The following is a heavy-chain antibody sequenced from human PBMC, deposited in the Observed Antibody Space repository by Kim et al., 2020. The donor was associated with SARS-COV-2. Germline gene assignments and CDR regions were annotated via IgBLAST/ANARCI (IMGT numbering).Heavy chain of an antibody. J-gene: IGHJ6*03. CDR3: SRRAVINSHYYKDV. V-gene: IGHV4-59*08. Sequence: SETLSLTCTVSGASISSHDWSWIRQPPGKGLEWIGHSGNSIYNPSLKSRVTISTDSSTNQTTLRLTSVTAADAAVEYLSRRAVINSHYYKDVWCKGTTVT. CDR1: GASISSHD. CDR2: SGNS. D-gene: IGHD3-10*01.